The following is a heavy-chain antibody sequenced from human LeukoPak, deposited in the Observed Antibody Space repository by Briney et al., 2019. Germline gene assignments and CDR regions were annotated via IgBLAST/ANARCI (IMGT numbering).Heavy chain of an antibody. Sequence: LPGGSLRLSCAASGFTFSDYAMNWVRQAPGKGLEWVSTISGSGGNTYYAGSVKGRFTISRDNSKNTLYLQMNSLRAEDTAVYYCAKLHSLNSDYWGQGTLVTVSS. CDR1: GFTFSDYA. CDR2: ISGSGGNT. J-gene: IGHJ4*02. D-gene: IGHD2/OR15-2a*01. CDR3: AKLHSLNSDY. V-gene: IGHV3-23*01.